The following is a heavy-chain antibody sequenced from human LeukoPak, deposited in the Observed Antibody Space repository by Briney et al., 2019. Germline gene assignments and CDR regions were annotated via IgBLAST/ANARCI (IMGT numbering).Heavy chain of an antibody. J-gene: IGHJ6*02. CDR3: ARANKRPRGGYYYGMDV. CDR2: TSYDGSNK. Sequence: PGGSLRLSCAASGFSFNNYAMYWVRQAPGKGLEWVAVTSYDGSNKYYADSVKGRFTISRDNSKNTLYLQMNSLRAEDTAVYYCARANKRPRGGYYYGMDVWGQGTTVTVSS. D-gene: IGHD4-23*01. V-gene: IGHV3-30*04. CDR1: GFSFNNYA.